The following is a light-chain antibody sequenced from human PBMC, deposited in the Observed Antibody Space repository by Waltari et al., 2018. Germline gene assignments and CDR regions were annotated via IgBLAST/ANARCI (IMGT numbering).Light chain of an antibody. V-gene: IGLV1-44*01. J-gene: IGLJ3*02. CDR3: ATWDDSLSGRV. Sequence: QSVLTQPPSTSGTPGQTVTISCSGSTSNIGTNTVTWYQLLPGTAPKTVIFVNYHRPSGVPCRFSASKSGTSASLVISGLQSEDEADYFCATWDDSLSGRVFGGGTKVTVL. CDR1: TSNIGTNT. CDR2: VNY.